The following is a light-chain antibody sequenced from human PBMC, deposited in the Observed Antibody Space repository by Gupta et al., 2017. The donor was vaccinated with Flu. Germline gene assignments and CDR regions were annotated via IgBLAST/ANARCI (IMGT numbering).Light chain of an antibody. CDR3: AGWEDSRGGLWV. Sequence: SVASQLPSPSGTTVQPIPLTCYERSPNIPKYFLYWYQQLPGTAPKLLFSRNTARPSGVPDRFSGSRAGTATTLTVSDLRPEDEALYFCAGWEDSRGGLWVFGGGTELTVL. CDR1: SPNIPKYF. V-gene: IGLV1-47*01. J-gene: IGLJ3*02. CDR2: RNT.